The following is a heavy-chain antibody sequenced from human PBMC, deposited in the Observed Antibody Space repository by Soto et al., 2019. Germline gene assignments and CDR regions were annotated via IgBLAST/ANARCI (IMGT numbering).Heavy chain of an antibody. J-gene: IGHJ6*02. Sequence: ASVKVSCKASGYTFTGYYMHWVRQAPGQGLEWMGWINPNSGGTNYAQKFQGWVTMTRDTSISTAYMELSRLRSDDTAVYYCARDRAMVHYYYYYYGMDVWGQGTTVTV. D-gene: IGHD5-18*01. CDR1: GYTFTGYY. V-gene: IGHV1-2*04. CDR2: INPNSGGT. CDR3: ARDRAMVHYYYYYYGMDV.